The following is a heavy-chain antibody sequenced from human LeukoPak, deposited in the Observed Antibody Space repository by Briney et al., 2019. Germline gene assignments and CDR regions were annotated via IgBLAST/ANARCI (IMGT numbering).Heavy chain of an antibody. Sequence: GGSLSLSCAVSGFTFSSWWMTWVRQAPGKGLEWVANIKQDGSEKNYVDSVKGRFTISRDNAKNSLDLQMNRLRAEATAVYYCARGHIGMDVWGKGTTVTVSS. J-gene: IGHJ6*04. CDR1: GFTFSSWW. D-gene: IGHD5-12*01. CDR3: ARGHIGMDV. V-gene: IGHV3-7*01. CDR2: IKQDGSEK.